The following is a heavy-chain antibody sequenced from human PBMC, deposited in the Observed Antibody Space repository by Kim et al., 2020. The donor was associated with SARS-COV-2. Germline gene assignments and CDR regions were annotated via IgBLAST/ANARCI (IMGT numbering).Heavy chain of an antibody. CDR2: IYYSGST. CDR3: ARARLTWFSTYYYDSSGPDAFDI. CDR1: GGSISSYY. J-gene: IGHJ3*02. V-gene: IGHV4-59*01. D-gene: IGHD3-22*01. Sequence: SETLSLTCTVSGGSISSYYWSWIRQPPGKGLEWIGYIYYSGSTNYNPSLKSRVTISVDTSKNQFSLKLSSVTAADTAVYYCARARLTWFSTYYYDSSGPDAFDIWGQGTMVTVSS.